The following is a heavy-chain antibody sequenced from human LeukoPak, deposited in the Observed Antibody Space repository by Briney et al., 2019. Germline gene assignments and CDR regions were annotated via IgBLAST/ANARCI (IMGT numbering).Heavy chain of an antibody. CDR1: GFTFSSYA. D-gene: IGHD3-22*01. CDR2: ISGSGGST. Sequence: PGGSLRLSCAASGFTFSSYAMSWVRQAPGKGLEWVSAISGSGGSTYYADSVKGRFTIFRDNSKNTLYLQMNSLRAEDTAVYYCAKDPSFSYYTPFDYWGQGTLVTVSS. V-gene: IGHV3-23*01. CDR3: AKDPSFSYYTPFDY. J-gene: IGHJ4*02.